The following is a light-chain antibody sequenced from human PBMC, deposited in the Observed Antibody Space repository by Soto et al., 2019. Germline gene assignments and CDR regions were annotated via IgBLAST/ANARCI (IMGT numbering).Light chain of an antibody. CDR1: SSNIGAGYD. V-gene: IGLV1-40*01. CDR2: GNN. CDR3: QSYDNSLTYV. J-gene: IGLJ1*01. Sequence: QSVLTQPPSVSGAPGQSSTISCTGSSSNIGAGYDVHWYQQVPGTAPKLLIYGNNNRASGVPDRFSVSKSGTSASLAISGFQAEDEADYYCQSYDNSLTYVFGTGTKLTVL.